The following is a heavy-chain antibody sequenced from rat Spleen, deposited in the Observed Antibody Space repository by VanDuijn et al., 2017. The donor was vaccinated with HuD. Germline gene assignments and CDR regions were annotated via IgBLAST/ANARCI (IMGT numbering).Heavy chain of an antibody. Sequence: EVQLVATGGGLVQPGRSLKLSCVASGFTFSNYWMYWIRQAPGKGLEWISSINTNGGTTYYLDSVKGRFTISKNNAENTVYLQMNSLRSEETATYYCSKGALEQRLAMDACGQGASVTVSS. CDR1: GFTFSNYW. CDR3: SKGALEQRLAMDA. J-gene: IGHJ4*01. D-gene: IGHD4-2*01. CDR2: INTNGGTT. V-gene: IGHV5-58*01.